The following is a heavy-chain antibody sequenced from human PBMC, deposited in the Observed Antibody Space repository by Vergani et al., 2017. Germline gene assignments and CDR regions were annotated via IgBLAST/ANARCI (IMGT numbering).Heavy chain of an antibody. D-gene: IGHD3-10*01. J-gene: IGHJ4*02. CDR2: ISGSGGST. CDR3: AKAPRGDYYGSGSYPFDY. Sequence: EVQLLESGGGLVQPGGSLRLSCAASGFTFSSYAMSWVRQAPGEGLEWVSAISGSGGSTYYADSVKGRFTISRDHSKNTLYLQMNSLRAEDTAVYYCAKAPRGDYYGSGSYPFDYWGQGTLVTVSS. CDR1: GFTFSSYA. V-gene: IGHV3-23*01.